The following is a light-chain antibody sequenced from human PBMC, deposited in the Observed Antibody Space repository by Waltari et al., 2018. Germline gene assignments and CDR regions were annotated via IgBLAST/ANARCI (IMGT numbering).Light chain of an antibody. CDR1: RRDFSLLDY. J-gene: IGLJ1*01. V-gene: IGLV2-14*03. CDR2: DAV. CDR3: CSYTSSDTYV. Sequence: SALPQPASVSGPPGQSITIPCTGTRRDFSLLDYVSWYQHRPGKAPRLIIYDAVKRPSGVSNRFSGSMSGYTASLTISGLQAEDEADYYCCSYTSSDTYVFGSGTTVTVL.